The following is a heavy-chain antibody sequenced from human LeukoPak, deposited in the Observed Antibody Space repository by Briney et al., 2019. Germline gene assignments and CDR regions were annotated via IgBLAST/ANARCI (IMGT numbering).Heavy chain of an antibody. Sequence: GGSLRLSCAASGFTFSNYWMDWVRQAPGTGLLWVSSINVDGSLTSYADSVKGRFTISRDNAKNTAYLQMSSLRVEDTAVYYCVRLESEWGQGTLVTVSS. J-gene: IGHJ4*02. CDR1: GFTFSNYW. CDR2: INVDGSLT. V-gene: IGHV3-74*01. CDR3: VRLESE. D-gene: IGHD5-24*01.